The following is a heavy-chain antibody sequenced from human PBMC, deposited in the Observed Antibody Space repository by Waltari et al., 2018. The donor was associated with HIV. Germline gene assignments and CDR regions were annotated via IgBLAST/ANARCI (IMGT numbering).Heavy chain of an antibody. D-gene: IGHD3-16*02. CDR2: ISSSGSS. CDR1: GGSISSSRHS. CDR3: ARHLNHGHDYVWGSYRPFDY. V-gene: IGHV4-39*01. Sequence: QLQLQESGPGLVKPSETLSLTCIVSGGSISSSRHSWGWIRQPPGKGLEWLATISSSGSSFYNPSLKSRLTISVDTSKNRFSLRLSSVTAADTAVYYCARHLNHGHDYVWGSYRPFDYWGQGTLVTVSS. J-gene: IGHJ4*02.